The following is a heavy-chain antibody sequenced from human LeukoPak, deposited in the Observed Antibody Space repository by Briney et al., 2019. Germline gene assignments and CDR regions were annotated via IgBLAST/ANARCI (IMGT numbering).Heavy chain of an antibody. CDR2: IKQDGSEK. CDR3: AREPYSSGILRYYYYMDV. J-gene: IGHJ6*03. D-gene: IGHD6-19*01. CDR1: GFTFSSYW. V-gene: IGHV3-7*01. Sequence: PGGSLRLSCAASGFTFSSYWMSWVRQAPGKGLEWVANIKQDGSEKYYVDSVKGRFTISRDNAKNSLYLQMNSLRAEDTAVYYCAREPYSSGILRYYYYMDVWGKGTTVTVSS.